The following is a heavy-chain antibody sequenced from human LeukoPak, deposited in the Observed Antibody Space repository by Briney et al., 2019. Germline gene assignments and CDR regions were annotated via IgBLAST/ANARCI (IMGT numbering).Heavy chain of an antibody. CDR1: GYTFTSYG. Sequence: ASVKVSCKASGYTFTSYGISWVRQAPGQGLEWMGWINPNSGGTNYAQKFQGRVTMTRDTSISTAYMELSRLRSDDTAVYYCARGPTTVTTLPKGYWGQGTLVTVSS. CDR3: ARGPTTVTTLPKGY. CDR2: INPNSGGT. V-gene: IGHV1-2*02. D-gene: IGHD4-11*01. J-gene: IGHJ4*02.